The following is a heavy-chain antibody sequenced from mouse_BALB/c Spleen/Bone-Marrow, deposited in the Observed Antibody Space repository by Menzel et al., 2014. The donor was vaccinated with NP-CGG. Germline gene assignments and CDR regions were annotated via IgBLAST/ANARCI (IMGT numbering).Heavy chain of an antibody. J-gene: IGHJ2*01. D-gene: IGHD4-1*01. CDR3: ARQENWALDY. Sequence: EVKLQESGGGLVKPGGSLKLSCAASRFTFSNYAMSWVRQTPEKRLEWVATISSGGSYTYYPDSVKGRFTISRGNAQNTLYLQMSSLRSEDTAMYFCARQENWALDYWGQGTTLTVSS. CDR2: ISSGGSYT. V-gene: IGHV5-9-3*01. CDR1: RFTFSNYA.